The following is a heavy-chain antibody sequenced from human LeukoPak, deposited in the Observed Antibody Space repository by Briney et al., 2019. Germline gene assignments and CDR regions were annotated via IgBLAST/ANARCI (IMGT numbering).Heavy chain of an antibody. CDR1: RFTFSDYY. D-gene: IGHD3-16*01. V-gene: IGHV3-11*01. Sequence: SGGSLRLSCAASRFTFSDYYMSWIRQAPGKGLEWLSYIRSSGNTISYADSVKGRFTISRDNAKNSLYLQMNSLRAEDTAVYYCAKDDDWGRFNHWGQGTLVTVSS. CDR3: AKDDDWGRFNH. J-gene: IGHJ1*01. CDR2: IRSSGNTI.